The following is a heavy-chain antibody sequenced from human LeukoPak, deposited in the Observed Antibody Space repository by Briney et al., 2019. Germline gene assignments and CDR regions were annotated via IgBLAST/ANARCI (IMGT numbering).Heavy chain of an antibody. CDR2: IYSGGTT. J-gene: IGHJ3*02. CDR1: GFTVSSNY. Sequence: GGSLRLSCAASGFTVSSNYMSWVRQAPGKGLEWVSLIYSGGTTYYADSVKGRFTISRDNSKNTLYLQMNGLRAEDTAVYYYASRSTGHIWGQGTMVTVSS. V-gene: IGHV3-66*01. CDR3: ASRSTGHI. D-gene: IGHD4-17*01.